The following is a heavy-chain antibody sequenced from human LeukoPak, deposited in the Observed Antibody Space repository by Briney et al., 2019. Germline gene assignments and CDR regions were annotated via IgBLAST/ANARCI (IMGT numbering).Heavy chain of an antibody. CDR1: GFTFSSYS. J-gene: IGHJ4*02. CDR3: ARVGRRFGELSLDY. CDR2: ISSSSSYI. D-gene: IGHD3-10*01. V-gene: IGHV3-21*01. Sequence: GGSLRLSCAASGFTFSSYSMNWVRQAPGKGLEWVSSISSSSSYIYYADSVKGRFTISRDNAKNSLYLQMNSLRAEDTAVYCCARVGRRFGELSLDYWGQGTLVTVSS.